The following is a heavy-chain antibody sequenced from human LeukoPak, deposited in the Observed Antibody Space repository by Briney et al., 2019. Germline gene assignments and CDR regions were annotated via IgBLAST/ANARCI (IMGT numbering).Heavy chain of an antibody. Sequence: PSETLSLTCTVSGGSISSGSYYWSWFRQPPGKGLEWIGYIYYSGSTNYNPSLKSRVTISVDTSKNQFSLKLSSVTAADTAVYYCARSLVVTATLNWFDPWGQGTLVTVSS. J-gene: IGHJ5*02. CDR3: ARSLVVTATLNWFDP. CDR2: IYYSGST. CDR1: GGSISSGSYY. V-gene: IGHV4-61*01. D-gene: IGHD2-21*02.